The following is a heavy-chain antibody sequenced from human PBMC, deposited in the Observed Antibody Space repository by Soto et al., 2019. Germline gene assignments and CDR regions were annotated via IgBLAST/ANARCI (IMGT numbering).Heavy chain of an antibody. D-gene: IGHD1-1*01. CDR3: ARDSGTSDY. J-gene: IGHJ4*02. CDR1: GFTFSTYW. V-gene: IGHV3-7*01. Sequence: GGSLRLSCAGSGFTFSTYWMSWVRQAPGKGLEWVANIKQDGSERYYVDSVKGRFTISRDNAKNSLYLQMNSLRAEDTAVYYCARDSGTSDYWGQGTLVTVSS. CDR2: IKQDGSER.